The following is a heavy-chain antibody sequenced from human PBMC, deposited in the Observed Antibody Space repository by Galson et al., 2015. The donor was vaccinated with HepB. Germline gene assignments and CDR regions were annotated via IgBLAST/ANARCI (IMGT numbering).Heavy chain of an antibody. D-gene: IGHD6-13*01. CDR3: ARAGGSSWLRGAFDY. J-gene: IGHJ4*02. CDR2: IDHNGNT. Sequence: LSLTCAVSGVSIRSSNWWSWVRQPPGKGLEWIGEIDHNGNTNYNPSLKSRVTTSVDTSKKQFSLKLSSVTAADTAVYYCARAGGSSWLRGAFDYWGQGTLVTVSS. V-gene: IGHV4-4*02. CDR1: GVSIRSSNW.